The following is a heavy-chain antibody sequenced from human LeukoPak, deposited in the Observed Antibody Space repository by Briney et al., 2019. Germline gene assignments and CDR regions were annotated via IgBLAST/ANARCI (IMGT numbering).Heavy chain of an antibody. D-gene: IGHD3-22*01. CDR3: ARDSGYYDSSGYSTPFDY. Sequence: PGGSLRLSCAASGFTFSFYWMHWVRQAPGKGLVWVSRINTDGSSTSYADSVKGRFTISRDNAKNSLYLQMNSLRAEDTAVYYCARDSGYYDSSGYSTPFDYWGQGTLSPSPQ. V-gene: IGHV3-74*01. CDR1: GFTFSFYW. CDR2: INTDGSST. J-gene: IGHJ4*02.